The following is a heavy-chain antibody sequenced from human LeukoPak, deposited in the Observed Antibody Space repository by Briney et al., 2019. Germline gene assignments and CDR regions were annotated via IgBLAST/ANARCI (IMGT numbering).Heavy chain of an antibody. V-gene: IGHV3-48*01. J-gene: IGHJ4*02. Sequence: GGFLRLSCAASGFTFSSYSMNWVRQAPGKGMEWVSYISSSSTTIYYADSVKGRFTISRDNAKNSLYLQMNSLRAEDTAVYYCARDYYDSSGYYFGGYWGQGTLVTVSS. CDR2: ISSSSTTI. CDR3: ARDYYDSSGYYFGGY. D-gene: IGHD3-22*01. CDR1: GFTFSSYS.